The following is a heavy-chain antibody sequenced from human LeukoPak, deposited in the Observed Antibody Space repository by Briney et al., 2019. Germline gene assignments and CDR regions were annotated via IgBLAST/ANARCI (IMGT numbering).Heavy chain of an antibody. CDR3: ARAGSNWTDGGYFDY. V-gene: IGHV3-21*01. Sequence: GGSLRLSCAASGFTFCSYSMNWVRQAPGKGLEWVSYICSSSSYIYYAVSVRGRFTIYRDNATNSMYMQMNSLKAEDTAPYYCARAGSNWTDGGYFDYWGQGTLVTVSS. D-gene: IGHD1-20*01. CDR2: ICSSSSYI. CDR1: GFTFCSYS. J-gene: IGHJ4*02.